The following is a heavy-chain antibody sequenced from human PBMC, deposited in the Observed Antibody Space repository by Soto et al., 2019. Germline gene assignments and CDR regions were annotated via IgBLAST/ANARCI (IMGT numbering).Heavy chain of an antibody. J-gene: IGHJ6*02. CDR3: ARAIGYYGIDV. CDR1: GFSVSNCW. CDR2: INSDGSST. Sequence: GSLRLACAASGFSVSNCWMHWVRQAPGMGLVWVSHINSDGSSTTYADSVKGRFTISRDNAKNTLYLQMNSLRAEDTAVYYCARAIGYYGIDVWGQGTTVTVSS. V-gene: IGHV3-74*01. D-gene: IGHD3-22*01.